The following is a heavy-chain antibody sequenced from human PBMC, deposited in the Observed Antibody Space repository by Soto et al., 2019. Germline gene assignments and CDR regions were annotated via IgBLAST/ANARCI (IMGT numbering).Heavy chain of an antibody. V-gene: IGHV1-69*13. Sequence: GASVKVSCKASGGTFSSYAISWARQAPGQGLEWMGGIIPIFGTANYAQKFQGRVTITADESTSTAYMELSSLRSEDTAVYYCAIRRGGPGYCSSTSCYYYYYYGMDVWGQGTTVTVSS. CDR1: GGTFSSYA. CDR2: IIPIFGTA. D-gene: IGHD2-2*03. CDR3: AIRRGGPGYCSSTSCYYYYYYGMDV. J-gene: IGHJ6*02.